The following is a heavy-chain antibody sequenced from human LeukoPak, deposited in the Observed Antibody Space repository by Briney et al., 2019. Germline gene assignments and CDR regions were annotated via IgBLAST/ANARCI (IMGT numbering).Heavy chain of an antibody. CDR1: GFTFGDYA. J-gene: IGHJ6*04. CDR3: TRLRGEYDILTGYHYYYYCMDV. Sequence: GVLRLSCTASGFTFGDYAMSWVRQAPGKGLEWVGFIRSKAYGGTTEYAASVKGRFTISRDDSKSIAYLQMNSLKTEDTAVYYCTRLRGEYDILTGYHYYYYCMDVWGKGTTVTVSS. CDR2: IRSKAYGGTT. V-gene: IGHV3-49*04. D-gene: IGHD3-9*01.